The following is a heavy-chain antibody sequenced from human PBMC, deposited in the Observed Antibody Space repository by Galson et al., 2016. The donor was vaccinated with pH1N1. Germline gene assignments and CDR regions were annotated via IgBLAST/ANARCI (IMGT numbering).Heavy chain of an antibody. CDR3: ARERGNYPDDSFDV. J-gene: IGHJ3*01. CDR2: IYSGGTT. D-gene: IGHD3-16*02. CDR1: GFSVSSNH. V-gene: IGHV3-53*01. Sequence: SLRLSCAASGFSVSSNHMNWVRRAPGKGLEWVSVIYSGGTTHFADSVKGRFAISRDSSTNTMYLQMNSLRVEDTAVYYCARERGNYPDDSFDVWGHGTMVTVSS.